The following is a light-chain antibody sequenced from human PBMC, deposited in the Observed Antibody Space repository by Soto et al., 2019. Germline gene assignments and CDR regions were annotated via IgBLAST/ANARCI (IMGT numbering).Light chain of an antibody. CDR1: SSDVGSYNL. CDR2: EGS. Sequence: QSALTQPASVSGSPGQSITISCTGTSSDVGSYNLVSWYQQHPGKAPKFIIDEGSKRPSGFSNRFSGSKSGNTASLTISGLQAEDEADYYCCSYAGSGSSVFGTGTKVTVL. J-gene: IGLJ1*01. V-gene: IGLV2-23*01. CDR3: CSYAGSGSSV.